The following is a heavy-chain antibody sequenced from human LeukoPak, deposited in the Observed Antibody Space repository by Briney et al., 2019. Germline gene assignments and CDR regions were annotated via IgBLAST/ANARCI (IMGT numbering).Heavy chain of an antibody. CDR2: IKQDGSEK. CDR1: GFTFSSYW. D-gene: IGHD1-26*01. J-gene: IGHJ4*02. Sequence: GGSLRLSCAASGFTFSSYWMSWVRQAPGKGLEWVANIKQDGSEKYYVDSVKGRFTISRDNSKNTLFLQMNSLRADDTAVYYCAKEYSGTLSPFPSYFDYWGQGTLVTVSS. CDR3: AKEYSGTLSPFPSYFDY. V-gene: IGHV3-7*03.